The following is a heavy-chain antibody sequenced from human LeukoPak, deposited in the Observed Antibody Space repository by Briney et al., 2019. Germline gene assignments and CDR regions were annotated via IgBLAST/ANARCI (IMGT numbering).Heavy chain of an antibody. J-gene: IGHJ4*02. D-gene: IGHD6-19*01. CDR1: GFTFSSYG. V-gene: IGHV3-33*01. Sequence: GGSLRLSCAASGFTFSSYGTHWVRQAPGKGLEWVAVIWYDGSNKYYADSVKGRFTISRDNSQNTLYLQMNSLRAEDTAVCYCARDLGSGWMEGYFDYWGQGTLVTVSS. CDR3: ARDLGSGWMEGYFDY. CDR2: IWYDGSNK.